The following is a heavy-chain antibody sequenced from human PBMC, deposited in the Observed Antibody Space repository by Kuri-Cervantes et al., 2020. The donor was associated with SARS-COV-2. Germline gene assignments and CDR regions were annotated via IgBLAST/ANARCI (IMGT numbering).Heavy chain of an antibody. CDR3: ATSLRGIAARRGGNWFDP. V-gene: IGHV1-18*04. CDR2: ISAYNGNT. D-gene: IGHD6-6*01. J-gene: IGHJ5*02. CDR1: GYTFTSYG. Sequence: ASVQVSCKASGYTFTSYGISWVRQAPGQGLEWMGWISAYNGNTNYAQKFQGRVTMTEDTSTDTAYMELSSLRSEDTAVYYCATSLRGIAARRGGNWFDPWGQGTLVTVSS.